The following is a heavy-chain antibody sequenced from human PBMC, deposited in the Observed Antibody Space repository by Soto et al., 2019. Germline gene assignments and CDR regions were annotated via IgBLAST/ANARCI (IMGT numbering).Heavy chain of an antibody. V-gene: IGHV3-23*01. CDR2: ISGSGGST. CDR3: AKLGRQWLVSSAFDI. Sequence: EVQLLESGGGLVQPGGSLRLSCAASGFTFSSYAMSWVRQAPGKGLEWVSAISGSGGSTYYADSVKGRFTISRDNSKKTLDLQMSSLRAEDTAVYYCAKLGRQWLVSSAFDIWGQGTMVTVSS. D-gene: IGHD6-19*01. J-gene: IGHJ3*02. CDR1: GFTFSSYA.